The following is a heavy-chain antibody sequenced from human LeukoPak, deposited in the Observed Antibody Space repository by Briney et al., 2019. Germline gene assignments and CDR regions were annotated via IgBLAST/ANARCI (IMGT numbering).Heavy chain of an antibody. CDR2: ISAYNGNT. CDR3: ARALEGGGYGLYFDY. Sequence: ASVKVSCKASGYTFTSYGISWVRQAPGQGLEWMGWISAYNGNTNYAQKLQGRVTMTTDTSTSTAYMELRSLRSDDTAVYYCARALEGGGYGLYFDYWGQGTLVTVSS. D-gene: IGHD5-12*01. V-gene: IGHV1-18*01. CDR1: GYTFTSYG. J-gene: IGHJ4*02.